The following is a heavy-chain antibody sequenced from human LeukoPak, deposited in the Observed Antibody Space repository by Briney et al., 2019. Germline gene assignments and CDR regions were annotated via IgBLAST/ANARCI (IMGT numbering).Heavy chain of an antibody. Sequence: SVKVSCKASGGTFSSYAISWVRQAPGQGLEWMGGIIPIFGTANYAQKFQGRVTITADESTSTAYMELSSLRSEDTAVYYCARRTYYYDSSGGAFDIWGQGTMVTVSS. CDR1: GGTFSSYA. D-gene: IGHD3-22*01. V-gene: IGHV1-69*13. CDR3: ARRTYYYDSSGGAFDI. CDR2: IIPIFGTA. J-gene: IGHJ3*02.